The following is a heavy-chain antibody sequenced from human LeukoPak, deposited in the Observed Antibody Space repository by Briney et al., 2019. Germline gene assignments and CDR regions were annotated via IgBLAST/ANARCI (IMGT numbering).Heavy chain of an antibody. J-gene: IGHJ6*02. Sequence: SETLSLTCTVSGGSISSYYWSWIRQPPGKGLEWIGYIYYSGSTNYNPSLKSRVTISVDTSKNQFSLKLSSVTAADMAVYYCARVDRPDYGMDVWGQGTTVTVSS. CDR3: ARVDRPDYGMDV. CDR2: IYYSGST. D-gene: IGHD1-14*01. V-gene: IGHV4-59*01. CDR1: GGSISSYY.